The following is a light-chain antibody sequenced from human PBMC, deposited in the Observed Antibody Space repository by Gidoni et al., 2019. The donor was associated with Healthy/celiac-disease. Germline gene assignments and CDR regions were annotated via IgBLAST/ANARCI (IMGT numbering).Light chain of an antibody. CDR1: SSNIGSNT. J-gene: IGLJ1*01. Sequence: QSVLTQPPSASGPPGPGVTISCSGSSSNIGSNTVNWYQQLPGTAPKLLIYSNNQRPSGVPDRFSGSKSGTSASLAISGLQSEDEADYYCAAWDDSLNGLYVFGTGTKVTVL. CDR2: SNN. CDR3: AAWDDSLNGLYV. V-gene: IGLV1-44*01.